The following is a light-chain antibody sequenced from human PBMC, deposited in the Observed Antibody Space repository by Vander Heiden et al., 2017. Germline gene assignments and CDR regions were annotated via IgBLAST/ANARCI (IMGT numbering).Light chain of an antibody. CDR1: QSLSRNF. CDR2: GAS. J-gene: IGKJ4*01. V-gene: IGKV3-20*01. Sequence: VFTQSPCPLSLSPGQTATLSCRASQSLSRNFLAWYQQKPGQSPRLLIYGASTRAAGTPDRFSGSGSGTAFTLTISRLEPEDFAVYFCQQYDKLPLTFGGGTKVDLK. CDR3: QQYDKLPLT.